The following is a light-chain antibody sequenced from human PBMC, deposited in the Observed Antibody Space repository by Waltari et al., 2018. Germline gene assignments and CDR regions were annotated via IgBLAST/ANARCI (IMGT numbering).Light chain of an antibody. CDR1: GRGVGGYHY. CDR2: DVT. CDR3: SSYTTTRVM. Sequence: QSALTQPASVSGSPGQSIPISCSGTGRGVGGYHYFSWYQQHPGKAPKVIIYDVTNRPSGVSDRFSGSKSGNTASLTISGLQAEDEADYYCSSYTTTRVMFGGGTKVTVL. J-gene: IGLJ3*02. V-gene: IGLV2-14*03.